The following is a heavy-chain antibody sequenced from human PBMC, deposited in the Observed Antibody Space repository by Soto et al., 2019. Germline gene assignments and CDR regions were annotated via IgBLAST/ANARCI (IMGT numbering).Heavy chain of an antibody. Sequence: SGTLSLTCTVSGGSISSYYWSWIRQPPGKGLEWIGYIYYSGSTNYNPSLKSRVTISVDTSKNQFSLKLSSVTAADTAVYYCARERGNYHFDYWGQGTLVTVSS. CDR1: GGSISSYY. D-gene: IGHD1-7*01. J-gene: IGHJ4*02. V-gene: IGHV4-59*01. CDR2: IYYSGST. CDR3: ARERGNYHFDY.